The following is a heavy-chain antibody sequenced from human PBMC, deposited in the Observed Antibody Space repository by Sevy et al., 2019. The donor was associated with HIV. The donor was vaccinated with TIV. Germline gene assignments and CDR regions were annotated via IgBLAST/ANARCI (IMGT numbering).Heavy chain of an antibody. Sequence: GGSLRLSCAASGFTFSDYYMSWIRQAPGKGLEWVSYINSSGSTIYYADSVKGRFTISRDNAKNSLYQQMNSLRAEDTAVYYCARGSYYYDSSGPRGDYWGQGTLVTVSS. CDR2: INSSGSTI. J-gene: IGHJ4*02. CDR3: ARGSYYYDSSGPRGDY. V-gene: IGHV3-11*04. CDR1: GFTFSDYY. D-gene: IGHD3-22*01.